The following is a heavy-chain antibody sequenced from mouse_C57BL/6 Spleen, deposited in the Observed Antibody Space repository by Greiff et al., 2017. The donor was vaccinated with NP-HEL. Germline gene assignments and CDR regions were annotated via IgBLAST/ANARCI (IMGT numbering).Heavy chain of an antibody. D-gene: IGHD1-1*01. CDR3: ARSEITTVVAPYAMDY. J-gene: IGHJ4*01. CDR1: GYTFTSYW. V-gene: IGHV1-50*01. CDR2: IDPSDSYT. Sequence: QVQLKQPGAELVKPGASVKLSCKASGYTFTSYWMQWVKQRPGQGLEWIGEIDPSDSYTNYNQKFKGKATLTVDTSSSTAYMQLSSLTSEDSAVYYCARSEITTVVAPYAMDYWGQGTSVTVSS.